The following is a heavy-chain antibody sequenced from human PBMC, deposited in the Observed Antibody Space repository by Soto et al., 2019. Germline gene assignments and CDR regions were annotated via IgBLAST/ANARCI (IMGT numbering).Heavy chain of an antibody. CDR1: GGSISSSSYY. D-gene: IGHD1-1*01. CDR3: ARTSYNWNDVGLDY. J-gene: IGHJ4*02. V-gene: IGHV4-39*01. CDR2: IYYSGST. Sequence: SETLSLTCTVSGGSISSSSYYWGWIRQPPGKGLEWIGSIYYSGSTYYNPSLKSRVTISVDTSKNQFSLKLSSVTAADTAVYYCARTSYNWNDVGLDYWGQGTLVTVSS.